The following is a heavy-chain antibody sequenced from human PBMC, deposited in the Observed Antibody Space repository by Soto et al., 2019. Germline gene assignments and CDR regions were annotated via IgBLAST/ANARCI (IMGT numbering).Heavy chain of an antibody. Sequence: SETLSLTCIVSAGSISSTTYYWGWTRQPPGKGLEWIGSIYYSGSPSYNPSLKSRVTISVDASKDQFSLRLSSVTAADTGVYYCARHRRSGTYYDGSDYWGQGTLVTVSS. CDR2: IYYSGSP. D-gene: IGHD1-26*01. CDR3: ARHRRSGTYYDGSDY. CDR1: AGSISSTTYY. J-gene: IGHJ4*02. V-gene: IGHV4-39*01.